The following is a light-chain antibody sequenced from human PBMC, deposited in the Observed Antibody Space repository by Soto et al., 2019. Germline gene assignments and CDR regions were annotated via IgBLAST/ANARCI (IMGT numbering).Light chain of an antibody. CDR3: QQLNNFPRT. CDR2: GAS. Sequence: DIQLTQSPSFLSASVGDRVSITCRASQGISSYLAWYQQRPGKAPNLLMYGASTLQRGVPSRFSDSASGTTFTLTINNLQPEDFATYYCQQLNNFPRTFGQGTKVE. J-gene: IGKJ1*01. V-gene: IGKV1-9*01. CDR1: QGISSY.